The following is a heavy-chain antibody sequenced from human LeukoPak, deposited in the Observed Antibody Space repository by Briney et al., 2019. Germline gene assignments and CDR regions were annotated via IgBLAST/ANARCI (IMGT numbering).Heavy chain of an antibody. Sequence: GGSLRLSCAASGFTFDDYTMHWVRQAPGKGLEWVSCVSWNSYNIGYADSVRGRFTIARDNAKNSLYLQMNSLRAEDTAFYYCTGVTGTTVFDYWGQGTLVTVSS. D-gene: IGHD1-7*01. CDR2: VSWNSYNI. CDR1: GFTFDDYT. CDR3: TGVTGTTVFDY. V-gene: IGHV3-9*01. J-gene: IGHJ4*02.